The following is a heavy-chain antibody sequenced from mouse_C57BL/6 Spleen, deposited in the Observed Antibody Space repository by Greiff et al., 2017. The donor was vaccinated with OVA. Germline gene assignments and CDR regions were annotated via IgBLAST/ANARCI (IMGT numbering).Heavy chain of an antibody. V-gene: IGHV14-2*01. CDR3: DRSDCGSSYGFDY. CDR2: IDPEDGAT. Sequence: VQLQQSGAELVKPGASVKLSCTASGFNIKDYYMHWVKQRTEQGLEWIGRIDPEDGATKYAPKFQGKGTITADTSSNTAYLQLSSLTSEDTAVYYCDRSDCGSSYGFDYWGQGTTLTVSS. CDR1: GFNIKDYY. J-gene: IGHJ2*01. D-gene: IGHD1-1*01.